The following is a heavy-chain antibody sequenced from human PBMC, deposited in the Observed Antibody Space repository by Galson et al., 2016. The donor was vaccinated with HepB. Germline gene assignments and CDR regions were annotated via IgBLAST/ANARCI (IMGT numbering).Heavy chain of an antibody. V-gene: IGHV4-31*03. J-gene: IGHJ4*02. CDR2: IYYTGST. Sequence: TLSLTCSVSGDSFNRGGYYWNWIRQHPGKGLEWIGYIYYTGSTQYNPSLKSRVTISVDTSKNQFSLKLSSVTAADTAVYYCARDSPGYYNVGYFDFWGQGTLVTVSS. CDR1: GDSFNRGGYY. CDR3: ARDSPGYYNVGYFDF. D-gene: IGHD3-9*01.